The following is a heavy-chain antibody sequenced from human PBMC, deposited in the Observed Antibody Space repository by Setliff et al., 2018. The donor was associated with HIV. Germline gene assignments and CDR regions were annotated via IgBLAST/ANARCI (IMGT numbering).Heavy chain of an antibody. CDR2: IRGSDGST. Sequence: LRLSCAASRFTFSSYAMSWVRQAPGKGLEWVSGIRGSDGSTYYADSVKGRFTISRDNSKTTLFLQMNSLRAEDTAIYSCAKTAYKHQYYYASSGYLDFWGQGTLVTVSS. CDR3: AKTAYKHQYYYASSGYLDF. V-gene: IGHV3-23*01. CDR1: RFTFSSYA. D-gene: IGHD3-22*01. J-gene: IGHJ4*02.